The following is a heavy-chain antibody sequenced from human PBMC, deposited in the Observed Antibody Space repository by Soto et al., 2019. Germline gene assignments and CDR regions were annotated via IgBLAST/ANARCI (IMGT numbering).Heavy chain of an antibody. CDR1: GFSLSTSGVG. Sequence: QITLKESGPTLVKPTQTLTLTCTFSGFSLSTSGVGVGWIRQPPGKALEWLALIYWDDDKRYSPSLKNRLTITTDTSKKQVVLTMTNMDPVDTATYYCAHRRRYYDTSGYYYTPFDYWGQGTLVTVSS. CDR2: IYWDDDK. V-gene: IGHV2-5*02. J-gene: IGHJ4*02. CDR3: AHRRRYYDTSGYYYTPFDY. D-gene: IGHD3-22*01.